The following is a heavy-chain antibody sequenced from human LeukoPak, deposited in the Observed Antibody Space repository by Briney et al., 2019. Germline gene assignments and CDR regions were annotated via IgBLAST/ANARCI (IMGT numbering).Heavy chain of an antibody. CDR3: ARTINDLIPAAPKFYFDY. Sequence: GGSLRLSCAASGFTFSDYYMSWIRQAPGKGLEWVSYISSSGSTIYYADSVKGRFTISRDNAKNSLYLQMNSLRAEDTAVYCCARTINDLIPAAPKFYFDYWGQGTLVTVSS. D-gene: IGHD2-2*01. CDR1: GFTFSDYY. CDR2: ISSSGSTI. V-gene: IGHV3-11*01. J-gene: IGHJ4*02.